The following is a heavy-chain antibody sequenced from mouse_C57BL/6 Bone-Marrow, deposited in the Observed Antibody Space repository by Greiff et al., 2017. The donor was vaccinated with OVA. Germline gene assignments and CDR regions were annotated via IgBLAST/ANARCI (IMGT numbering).Heavy chain of an antibody. Sequence: VQLQQPGAELVRPGSSVKLSCKASGYTFTSYWMDWVKQRPGQGLEWIGNIYPSDSETHYNQKFKDKATLTVDKSSSTAYMQLSSLTSEDSAVYYCASFFTIAFDYWGQGTTLTVSS. J-gene: IGHJ2*01. CDR3: ASFFTIAFDY. CDR1: GYTFTSYW. CDR2: IYPSDSET. V-gene: IGHV1-61*01. D-gene: IGHD1-2*01.